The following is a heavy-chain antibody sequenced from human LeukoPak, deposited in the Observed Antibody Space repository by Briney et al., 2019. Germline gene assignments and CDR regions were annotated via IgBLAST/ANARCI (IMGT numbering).Heavy chain of an antibody. CDR1: GYTFTSYY. Sequence: ASVKVSCKASGYTFTSYYMHWVRQAPGQGLEWMGIINPSGGSTSYAQKFEGRVTMTRDTSTSTVYMELSSLRSEDTAVYYCARVFGRQTIDYWGQGTLVTVSS. D-gene: IGHD1/OR15-1a*01. J-gene: IGHJ4*02. CDR2: INPSGGST. V-gene: IGHV1-46*01. CDR3: ARVFGRQTIDY.